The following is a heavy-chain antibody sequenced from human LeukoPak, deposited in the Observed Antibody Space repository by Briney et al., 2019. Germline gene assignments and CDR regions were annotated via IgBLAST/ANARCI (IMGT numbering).Heavy chain of an antibody. J-gene: IGHJ4*02. V-gene: IGHV3-23*01. CDR1: GFTFSSYA. D-gene: IGHD3-10*01. CDR2: ISGSGGST. Sequence: GGSVRLSCGASGFTFSSYAMSWVRQAPGKGLEWVSAISGSGGSTYYADSVKGRFTISRDSSKNTLYLQMNSLRAEDTAVYYCAKPTPSGSAETNWGQGTLVTVSS. CDR3: AKPTPSGSAETN.